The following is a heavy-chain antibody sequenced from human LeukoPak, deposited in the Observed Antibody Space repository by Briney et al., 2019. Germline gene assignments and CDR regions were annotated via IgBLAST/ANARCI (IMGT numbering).Heavy chain of an antibody. Sequence: ASVKVSCKASGYTFTGYYIHWVRQAPGQGLEWMGVINPSGGSTSYAQKFQGRVTMTRDMSTSTVYMELSSLRSEDTAVYYCARDHEVLMVNYYYYYMDVWGKGTTVTVSS. J-gene: IGHJ6*03. CDR2: INPSGGST. CDR1: GYTFTGYY. CDR3: ARDHEVLMVNYYYYYMDV. D-gene: IGHD2-8*01. V-gene: IGHV1-46*01.